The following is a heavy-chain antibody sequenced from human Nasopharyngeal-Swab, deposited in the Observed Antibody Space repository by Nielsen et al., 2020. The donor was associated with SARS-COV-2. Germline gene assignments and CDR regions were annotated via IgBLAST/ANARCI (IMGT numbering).Heavy chain of an antibody. CDR2: IYYSGST. Sequence: WIRQPPGKGLEWIGYIYYSGSTYHNPSLKSRVTISVDTSKNQFSLKLSSVTAADTAVYYCARNWRSGSMDVWGKGTTVTVSS. V-gene: IGHV4-31*02. D-gene: IGHD3-10*01. J-gene: IGHJ6*03. CDR3: ARNWRSGSMDV.